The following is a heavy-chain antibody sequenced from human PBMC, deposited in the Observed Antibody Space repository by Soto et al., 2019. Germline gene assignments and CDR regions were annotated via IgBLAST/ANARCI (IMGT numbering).Heavy chain of an antibody. D-gene: IGHD3-3*01. V-gene: IGHV4-31*03. Sequence: QVQLQESGPGLVKPSQTLSLTCTVSGGSISSGGYYWSWIRQHPGKGLEWIGYIYYSGSTYYNPSLKSRVTRSVDTSKIQFSLKLSSVTAADTAVYYCARVSLRGFWRFDPWGQGSLVTVSS. CDR2: IYYSGST. CDR1: GGSISSGGYY. J-gene: IGHJ5*02. CDR3: ARVSLRGFWRFDP.